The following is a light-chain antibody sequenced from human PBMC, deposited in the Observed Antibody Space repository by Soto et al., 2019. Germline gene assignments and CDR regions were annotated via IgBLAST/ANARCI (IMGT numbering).Light chain of an antibody. CDR3: QQANSFPLT. Sequence: DIQMTQSPSSVSASVGDRVTITCRASQGINNWLAWYQQKPGKAPKLLIYTTSSLQSGVPSRFSGSGSGTDFTLTISSLQLEDFATFYCQQANSFPLTIGGGTKVEIK. J-gene: IGKJ4*01. CDR1: QGINNW. V-gene: IGKV1D-12*01. CDR2: TTS.